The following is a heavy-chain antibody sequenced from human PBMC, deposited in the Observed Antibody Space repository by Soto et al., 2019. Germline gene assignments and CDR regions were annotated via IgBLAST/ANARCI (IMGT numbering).Heavy chain of an antibody. CDR2: IYYSGST. J-gene: IGHJ4*02. CDR3: ARDDGKGDYYFDY. Sequence: SETLSLTCTVSGGSISSYYWSWIRQPPGKGLEWIGYIYYSGSTNYNPSLKSRVTISVDTSKNQFSLKLSSVTAVDTAVYYCARDDGKGDYYFDYWGQGTLVTVSS. CDR1: GGSISSYY. D-gene: IGHD2-21*02. V-gene: IGHV4-59*01.